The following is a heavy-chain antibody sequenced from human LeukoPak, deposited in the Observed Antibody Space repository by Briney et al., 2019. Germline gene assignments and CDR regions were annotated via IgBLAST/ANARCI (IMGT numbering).Heavy chain of an antibody. CDR2: ISSSSSYI. V-gene: IGHV3-21*01. CDR3: ARDISSRVAGTV. Sequence: GGSLRLSCAASGFTFSSYAMSWVRQAPGKGLEWVSSISSSSSYIYYADSVKGRFTISRDNAKNSLYLQMNSLRAEDTAVYYCARDISSRVAGTVWGQGTLVTVSS. J-gene: IGHJ4*02. CDR1: GFTFSSYA. D-gene: IGHD6-19*01.